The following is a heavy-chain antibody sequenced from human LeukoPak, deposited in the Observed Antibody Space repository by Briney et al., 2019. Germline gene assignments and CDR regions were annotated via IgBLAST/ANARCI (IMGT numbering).Heavy chain of an antibody. CDR2: IYHSGST. D-gene: IGHD6-19*01. CDR3: ARRVSATDSSGWSNWFDP. J-gene: IGHJ5*02. CDR1: GYPISSGYY. V-gene: IGHV4-38-2*01. Sequence: SETLSLTCAVSGYPISSGYYWGWIRQPPGKGLEWIGSIYHSGSTYYNPSLKSRVTISVDTSKNQFSLKLSSVTAADTAVYYCARRVSATDSSGWSNWFDPWGQGTLVTVSS.